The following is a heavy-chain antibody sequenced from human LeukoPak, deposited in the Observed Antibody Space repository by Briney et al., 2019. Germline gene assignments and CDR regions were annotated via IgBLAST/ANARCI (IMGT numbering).Heavy chain of an antibody. D-gene: IGHD5-18*01. CDR2: IYYSGST. Sequence: SETLSLTCTVSGGSISSSSYYWGWIRQPPGKGLEWIGSIYYSGSTYYNPSLKSRVTISVDTSKNQFSLKLSSVTAADTAVYYCARHWDTAMVKVHYYYMDVWGKGTTVTISS. CDR1: GGSISSSSYY. CDR3: ARHWDTAMVKVHYYYMDV. J-gene: IGHJ6*03. V-gene: IGHV4-39*01.